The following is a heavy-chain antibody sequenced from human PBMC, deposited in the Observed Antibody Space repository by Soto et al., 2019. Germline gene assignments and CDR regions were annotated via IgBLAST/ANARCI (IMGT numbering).Heavy chain of an antibody. CDR2: IYNSGTT. CDR1: GGSISSGNSY. Sequence: QVQLQESGPGLVKPSQTLSLTCTVSGGSISSGNSYWNWIRQLPGKGLEWIAYIYNSGTTSYNPSLKSRVSISGDTSDNQFSLKLSSVTAADTAVYYCARDRGFGMDVWGQGTTVTVSS. V-gene: IGHV4-31*03. CDR3: ARDRGFGMDV. J-gene: IGHJ6*02.